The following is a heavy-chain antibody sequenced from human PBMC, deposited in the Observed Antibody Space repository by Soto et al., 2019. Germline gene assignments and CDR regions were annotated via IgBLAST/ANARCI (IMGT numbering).Heavy chain of an antibody. CDR2: INHSGST. D-gene: IGHD7-27*01. J-gene: IGHJ3*02. Sequence: SETLSLTCAVYGGSFSGYYWSWIRQPPGKGLEWIGEINHSGSTNYNPSLKSRVTISVDTSKNQFSLKLSSVTAADTAVYYCARGCQLTGIDDAFDIWGQGTMVTVSS. V-gene: IGHV4-34*01. CDR3: ARGCQLTGIDDAFDI. CDR1: GGSFSGYY.